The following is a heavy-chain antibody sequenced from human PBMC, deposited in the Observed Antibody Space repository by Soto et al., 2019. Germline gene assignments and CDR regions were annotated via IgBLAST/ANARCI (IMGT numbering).Heavy chain of an antibody. D-gene: IGHD6-13*01. J-gene: IGHJ4*02. CDR3: ARGGGIGATCDRRLAR. V-gene: IGHV3-33*01. CDR1: GFTFSSYG. Sequence: QVQLVESGGGVVQPGRSLRLSCAASGFTFSSYGMHWVRQAPGKGLEWVAVIWYDGSNKYYADSVKGRFTISRDNSKNTRYLQLNRGQAEGTAVQYGARGGGIGATCDRRLARWGQGTLVTVSS. CDR2: IWYDGSNK.